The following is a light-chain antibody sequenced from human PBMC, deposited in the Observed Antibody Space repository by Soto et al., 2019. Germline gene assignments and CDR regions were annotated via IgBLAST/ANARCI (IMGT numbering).Light chain of an antibody. Sequence: DIQMTQSPSSLSASVGDRVTITCRASQSISSYLNWYQQKPGKDPKLLIYAACSLQSGVPSRFSGSGSGTDFTLTISSLQPEDFATYYCQQSYSTPPTFGQGTKVEIK. V-gene: IGKV1-39*01. J-gene: IGKJ1*01. CDR1: QSISSY. CDR2: AAC. CDR3: QQSYSTPPT.